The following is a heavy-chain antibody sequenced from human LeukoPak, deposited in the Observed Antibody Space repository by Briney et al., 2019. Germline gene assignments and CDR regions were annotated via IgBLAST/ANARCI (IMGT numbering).Heavy chain of an antibody. Sequence: GESLKISCKGSGYSFTSYWIGWVRQMPGKGLEWMGRIDPSDSYTNYSPSFQSHVTISADKSISTAYLQWSSLKASDTAMYYCAREYHVEMVPRDWGQGTLVTVSS. CDR3: AREYHVEMVPRD. D-gene: IGHD5-24*01. CDR1: GYSFTSYW. V-gene: IGHV5-10-1*01. CDR2: IDPSDSYT. J-gene: IGHJ4*02.